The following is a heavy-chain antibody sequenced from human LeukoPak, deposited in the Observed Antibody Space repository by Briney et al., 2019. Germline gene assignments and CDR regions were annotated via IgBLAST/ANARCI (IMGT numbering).Heavy chain of an antibody. J-gene: IGHJ4*02. CDR3: AKNLGVGATLTPDY. CDR1: GFSFDDYA. CDR2: ISWNSGSM. D-gene: IGHD1-26*01. Sequence: GGSLRLSCAASGFSFDDYAMHWVRQAPGKGLEWVAGISWNSGSMDYVDSVKGRFTISRDNAKNSVYLQMNNLRAEDTAVYYCAKNLGVGATLTPDYWGQGTLVTVSS. V-gene: IGHV3-9*01.